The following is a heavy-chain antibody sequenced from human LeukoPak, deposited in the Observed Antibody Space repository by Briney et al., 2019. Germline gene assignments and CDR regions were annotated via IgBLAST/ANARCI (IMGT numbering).Heavy chain of an antibody. CDR3: ARDRSNSKDSGGSPSNWFDP. D-gene: IGHD2-15*01. Sequence: GRSLRLSCAASGFTFSSYAMHWVRQAPGKGLEWVAVISYDGSNKYYADSVKGRFTISRDNSKNTLYLQMNSLRAEDTAVYYCARDRSNSKDSGGSPSNWFDPWGQGTLVTVSS. CDR1: GFTFSSYA. J-gene: IGHJ5*02. CDR2: ISYDGSNK. V-gene: IGHV3-30-3*01.